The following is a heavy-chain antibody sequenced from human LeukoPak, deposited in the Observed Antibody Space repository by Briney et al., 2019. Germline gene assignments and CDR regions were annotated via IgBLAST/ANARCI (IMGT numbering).Heavy chain of an antibody. V-gene: IGHV4-61*02. Sequence: PSQTLSLTCTVSGGSISSGSYYWSWIRQPAGKGLEWIGRIYTSGSTNYNPSLKSRVTISVDTSKNQFSLKLSSVTAADTAVYYCARVRLWFGDHLDDYWGQGTLVTVSS. J-gene: IGHJ4*02. CDR3: ARVRLWFGDHLDDY. D-gene: IGHD3-10*01. CDR1: GGSISSGSYY. CDR2: IYTSGST.